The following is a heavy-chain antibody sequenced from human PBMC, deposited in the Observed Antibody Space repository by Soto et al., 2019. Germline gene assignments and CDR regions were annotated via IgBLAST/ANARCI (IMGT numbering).Heavy chain of an antibody. D-gene: IGHD1-1*01. CDR2: IIPSATT. Sequence: GGSLRLSCAASGFSFSAYTMNWVRQAPGKGLEWVALIIPSATTYYADPVKGWVTISWDNSKNTVYLEMNSLKSGETAVYYCAKERIGIQGRFDSWGPGTLVTVSS. V-gene: IGHV3-23*01. CDR3: AKERIGIQGRFDS. CDR1: GFSFSAYT. J-gene: IGHJ4*02.